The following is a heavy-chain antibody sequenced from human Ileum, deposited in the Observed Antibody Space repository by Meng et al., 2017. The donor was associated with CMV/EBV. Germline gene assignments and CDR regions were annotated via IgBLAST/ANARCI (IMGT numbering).Heavy chain of an antibody. V-gene: IGHV1-18*01. CDR1: GYTFSSDG. J-gene: IGHJ4*02. CDR3: ARRAVVLDY. D-gene: IGHD4-23*01. Sequence: KASCKASGYTFSSDGIAWVRQAPGQGLEWMGWISIYNDNTYFARKFQGRVIMTTDTSTNTVYMELSSLRSDDTAVYFCARRAVVLDYWGQGSLVTVSS. CDR2: ISIYNDNT.